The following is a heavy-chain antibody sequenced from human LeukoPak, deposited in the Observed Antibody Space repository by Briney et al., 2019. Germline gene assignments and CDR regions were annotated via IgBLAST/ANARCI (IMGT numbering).Heavy chain of an antibody. J-gene: IGHJ4*02. CDR2: ISGSGGST. V-gene: IGHV3-23*01. Sequence: GGSLRLSCAACRFTFSSYAMSWLRQAPGKGREWVTAISGSGGSTYYADSVKGRFTISRDNSKNTLYLQMNSLRAEDTAVYYCAEDSLVGAFDNWGQGTLVTVSS. CDR3: AEDSLVGAFDN. CDR1: RFTFSSYA. D-gene: IGHD1-26*01.